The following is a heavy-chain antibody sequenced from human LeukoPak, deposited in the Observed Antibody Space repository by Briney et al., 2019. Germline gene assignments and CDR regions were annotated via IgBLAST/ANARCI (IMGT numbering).Heavy chain of an antibody. CDR3: ARLAAAGTDY. J-gene: IGHJ4*02. D-gene: IGHD6-13*01. Sequence: GGSLRLSCAASGFTFSSYSMNWVRQAPGKGLEWVSSISSSSSYIYYADSVKGRFTISRDNAKNSLYLQMNSLRAKDTAVYYCARLAAAGTDYWGQGTLVTVSS. CDR2: ISSSSSYI. CDR1: GFTFSSYS. V-gene: IGHV3-21*01.